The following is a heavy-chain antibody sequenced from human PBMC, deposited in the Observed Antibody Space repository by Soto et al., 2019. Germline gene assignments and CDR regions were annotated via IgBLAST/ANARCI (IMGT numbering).Heavy chain of an antibody. V-gene: IGHV4-61*01. J-gene: IGHJ4*02. D-gene: IGHD2-21*01. CDR1: GGSVKIGTYY. CDR3: TRGGDAYKNGH. CDR2: IHYSGST. Sequence: SETLCLTCTVPGGSVKIGTYYWSWIRQPPGKGLEWIGFIHYSGSTNYNPSLKSRVTMSVDTSKNQFSLKLTSVNDADTAVYYCTRGGDAYKNGHWGQGTLVTVSS.